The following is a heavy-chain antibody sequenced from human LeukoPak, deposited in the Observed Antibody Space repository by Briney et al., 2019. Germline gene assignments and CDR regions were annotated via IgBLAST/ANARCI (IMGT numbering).Heavy chain of an antibody. CDR1: GFTFSSYG. Sequence: GGSLRLSCAASGFTFSSYGMHWVRQAPGKGLEWVAVISYDGSNKYYADSVKGRFTISRDNSNNRLYLQMNSLRAEDTAVYYCAKDKSRGDIVGGSFGAFEIWGQGTMVTVSS. J-gene: IGHJ3*02. D-gene: IGHD1-26*01. CDR2: ISYDGSNK. CDR3: AKDKSRGDIVGGSFGAFEI. V-gene: IGHV3-30*18.